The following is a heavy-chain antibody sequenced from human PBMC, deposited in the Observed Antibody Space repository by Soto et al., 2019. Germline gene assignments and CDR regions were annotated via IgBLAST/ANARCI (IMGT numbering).Heavy chain of an antibody. CDR2: IIPILGIA. J-gene: IGHJ6*02. V-gene: IGHV1-69*02. CDR3: ARAIAAAGTYYYYYGMDV. D-gene: IGHD6-13*01. CDR1: GGTFSSYT. Sequence: QVQLVQSGAEVKKPGSSVKVSCKASGGTFSSYTSSWVRQAPGQGLEWMGRIIPILGIANYAQKFQGRVTITADKSTSTAYMELSSLRSEDTAVYYCARAIAAAGTYYYYYGMDVWGQGTTVTVSS.